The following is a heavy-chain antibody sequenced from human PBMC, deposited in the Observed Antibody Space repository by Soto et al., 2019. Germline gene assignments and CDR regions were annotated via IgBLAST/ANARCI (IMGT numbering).Heavy chain of an antibody. CDR1: GGTFSSYA. CDR3: AITIAVADGYYYYYGLDL. D-gene: IGHD3-10*01. V-gene: IGHV1-69*06. J-gene: IGHJ6*02. CDR2: IIPIFGTA. Sequence: SVKVSCKASGGTFSSYAISWVRQAPGQGLEWMGGIIPIFGTANYAQKFQGRVTITADKSTSTAYMELSSLRSEDTAVYYCAITIAVADGYYYYYGLDLWGQGTTVTVSS.